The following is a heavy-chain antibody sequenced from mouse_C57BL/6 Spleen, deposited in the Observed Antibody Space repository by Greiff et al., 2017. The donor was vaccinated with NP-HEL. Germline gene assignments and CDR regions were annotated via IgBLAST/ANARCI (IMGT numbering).Heavy chain of an antibody. V-gene: IGHV1-52*01. CDR3: ARWSYYGSSYDYYAMDY. D-gene: IGHD1-1*01. Sequence: VKLQQPGAELVRPGSSVKLSCKASGYTFTSYWMHWVKQRPIQGLEWIGNIDPSDSETHYNQKFKDKATLTVDKSSSTAYMQLSSLTSEDSAVYYCARWSYYGSSYDYYAMDYWGQGTSVTVSS. CDR1: GYTFTSYW. CDR2: IDPSDSET. J-gene: IGHJ4*01.